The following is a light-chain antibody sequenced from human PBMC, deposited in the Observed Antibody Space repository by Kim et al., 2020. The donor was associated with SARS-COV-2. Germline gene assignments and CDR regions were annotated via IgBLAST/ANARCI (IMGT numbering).Light chain of an antibody. CDR1: QDIRKA. CDR3: QQYNRLPLT. Sequence: ASVGDGANITCQASQDIRKALNWFQQKPGKAPKLLICDASDLETGVPSGFSGSGSETDFTFTINSLPPDDFATYFCQQYNRLPLTFGGRTKGDIK. CDR2: DAS. V-gene: IGKV1-33*01. J-gene: IGKJ4*01.